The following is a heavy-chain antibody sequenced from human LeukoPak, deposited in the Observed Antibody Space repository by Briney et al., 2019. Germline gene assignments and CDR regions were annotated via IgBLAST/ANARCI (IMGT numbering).Heavy chain of an antibody. CDR3: ATDKAYCSSTSCYHYGMDV. CDR2: FDPEDGET. J-gene: IGHJ6*02. Sequence: ASVKVSCKVSGYTLTELSMRWVRQAPGKGLEWMGGFDPEDGETIYAQKFQGRVTMTEDTSTDTAYMELSSLRSEDTAVYYCATDKAYCSSTSCYHYGMDVWGQGTTVTVSS. V-gene: IGHV1-24*01. CDR1: GYTLTELS. D-gene: IGHD2-2*01.